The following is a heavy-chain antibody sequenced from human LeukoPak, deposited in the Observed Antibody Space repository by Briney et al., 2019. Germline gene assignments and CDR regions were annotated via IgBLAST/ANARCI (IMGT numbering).Heavy chain of an antibody. CDR1: GGSISNNNYY. CDR3: ARDRDGMVV. V-gene: IGHV4-39*07. Sequence: PSETLSLTCTVSGGSISNNNYYWAWIRQPPGKGLECIGSIYYSGSPYYNPSLKSRVTISVDTSKNQFSLRLSSVTAADTAVYYCARDRDGMVVWGQGTTVTVSS. CDR2: IYYSGSP. J-gene: IGHJ6*02.